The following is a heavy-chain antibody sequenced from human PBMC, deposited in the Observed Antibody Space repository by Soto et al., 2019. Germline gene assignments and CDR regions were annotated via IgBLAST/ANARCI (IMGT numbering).Heavy chain of an antibody. CDR2: IYTSGST. D-gene: IGHD3-22*01. J-gene: IGHJ4*02. Sequence: PSETLCLTCSVSGGWICSYYVSWVRQPAGKGLEWIGRIYTSGSTNYNPSLKSRVTMSGDTSKNQFSLKLSSVTAADTAVYYCARDYYDSSGAFDYWGQGTLVTVSS. CDR3: ARDYYDSSGAFDY. CDR1: GGWICSYY. V-gene: IGHV4-4*07.